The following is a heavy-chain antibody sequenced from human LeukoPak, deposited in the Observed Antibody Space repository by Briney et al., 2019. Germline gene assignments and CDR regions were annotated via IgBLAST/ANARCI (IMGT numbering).Heavy chain of an antibody. D-gene: IGHD6-19*01. CDR1: GYTFTSYG. V-gene: IGHV1-18*04. CDR2: ISAYNGNT. Sequence: ASVKVSCKGSGYTFTSYGISWVGQAPGQGLEWMGWISAYNGNTNYAQKLQGRVTMTTDTSTSTAYMELRSLRSDDTAVYYCARDLGALAVAGSFDYWGQGTLVTVSS. CDR3: ARDLGALAVAGSFDY. J-gene: IGHJ4*02.